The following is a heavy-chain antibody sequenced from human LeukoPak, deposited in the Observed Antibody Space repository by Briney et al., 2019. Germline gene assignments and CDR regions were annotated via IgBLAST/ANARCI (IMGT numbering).Heavy chain of an antibody. CDR1: GYTFTGYY. J-gene: IGHJ6*02. V-gene: IGHV1-2*02. CDR2: INPNSGGT. CDR3: ARPLRYFDWLSSYYYYGMDA. Sequence: ASVKVSCKASGYTFTGYYMHWVRQAPGQGLEWMGWINPNSGGTNYAQKFQGRVTMTRDTSISTAYMELSRLRSDDTAVYYCARPLRYFDWLSSYYYYGMDAWGQGTTVTVSS. D-gene: IGHD3-9*01.